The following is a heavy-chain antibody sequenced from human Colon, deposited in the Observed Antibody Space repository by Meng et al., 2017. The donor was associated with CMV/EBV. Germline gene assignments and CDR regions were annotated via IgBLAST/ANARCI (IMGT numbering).Heavy chain of an antibody. CDR1: GFSFRTSH. V-gene: IGHV3-30-3*02. Sequence: GESLKISCAASGFSFRTSHMHWVRQAPGKGLEWVAVISYDGNHKYYADSVKGRFTIFRDNSKNTLYLQMKNLRKEDTAVYYCAKREASASLDYWGQGTLVTVSS. CDR3: AKREASASLDY. J-gene: IGHJ4*02. CDR2: ISYDGNHK. D-gene: IGHD5-24*01.